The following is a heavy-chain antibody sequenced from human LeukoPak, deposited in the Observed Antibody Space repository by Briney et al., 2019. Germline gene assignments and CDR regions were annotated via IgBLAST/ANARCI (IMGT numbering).Heavy chain of an antibody. CDR3: ARLNYDYVWGSYLYFDY. CDR1: GGSISSGGYY. D-gene: IGHD3-16*02. V-gene: IGHV4-31*03. J-gene: IGHJ4*02. Sequence: TSETLSLTCTVSGGSISSGGYYWSWIRQHPGKGLEWIGYIYYSGSTYYNPSLKSRVTISVDTSKNQFSLKLSSVTAADTAVYYCARLNYDYVWGSYLYFDYWGQGTLVTVSS. CDR2: IYYSGST.